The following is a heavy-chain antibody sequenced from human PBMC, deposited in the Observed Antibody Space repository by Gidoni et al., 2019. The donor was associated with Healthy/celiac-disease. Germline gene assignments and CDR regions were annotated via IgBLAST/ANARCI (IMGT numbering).Heavy chain of an antibody. D-gene: IGHD2-2*01. CDR1: GFTFSSYA. CDR2: ISGSCGST. Sequence: EVQLLESGGGLVQPGGSLRPSCAAAGFTFSSYAMSWVRQAPGKGLERVSAISGSCGSTYYADSVKGLFTISRDNSKNTLYLQMNSLRAEDTAVYYCATTGGKKSGYCSSTSCGEYFQHWGQGTLVTVSS. CDR3: ATTGGKKSGYCSSTSCGEYFQH. V-gene: IGHV3-23*01. J-gene: IGHJ1*01.